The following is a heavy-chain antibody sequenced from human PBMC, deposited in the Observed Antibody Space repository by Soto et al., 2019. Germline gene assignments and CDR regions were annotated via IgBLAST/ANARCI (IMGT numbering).Heavy chain of an antibody. V-gene: IGHV1-2*02. J-gene: IGHJ5*02. CDR2: INAHSGGT. CDR3: AKDLTRQLAYWLDP. D-gene: IGHD6-6*01. Sequence: ASVKVSCKASGFSFTGYYIHWLRQAPGQGLEWMGWINAHSGGTEYAQKFQGRVTLTRDASIATAYLTLTSLTSDDTALYYCAKDLTRQLAYWLDPWGQGTQVTVSS. CDR1: GFSFTGYY.